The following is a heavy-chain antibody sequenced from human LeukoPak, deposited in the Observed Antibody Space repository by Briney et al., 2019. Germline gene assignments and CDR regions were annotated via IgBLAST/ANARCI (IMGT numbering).Heavy chain of an antibody. CDR3: ARDIVATIGRPFDY. J-gene: IGHJ4*02. V-gene: IGHV1-69*04. CDR1: GGTFSSYA. Sequence: SVRVSCKASGGTFSSYAISWVRQAPGQGLEWMGRTIPILGIANYAQKFQGRVTITADKSTSTAYMELSSLRSEDTAVYYCARDIVATIGRPFDYWGQGTLVTVSS. D-gene: IGHD5-12*01. CDR2: TIPILGIA.